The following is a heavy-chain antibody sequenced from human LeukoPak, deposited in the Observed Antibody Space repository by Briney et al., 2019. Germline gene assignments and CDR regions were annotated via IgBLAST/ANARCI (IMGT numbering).Heavy chain of an antibody. Sequence: GGSLRLSCAASRFTFSRYGMHWVRQAPGKGLEWVAFIRYDGTNKYYADSVKGRFTISRDNSKNTLYLQMNSLRAEDTAVYYCVKDKGYYDSSGQSDYWGQGTLVTVSS. J-gene: IGHJ4*02. CDR2: IRYDGTNK. CDR1: RFTFSRYG. V-gene: IGHV3-30*02. D-gene: IGHD3-22*01. CDR3: VKDKGYYDSSGQSDY.